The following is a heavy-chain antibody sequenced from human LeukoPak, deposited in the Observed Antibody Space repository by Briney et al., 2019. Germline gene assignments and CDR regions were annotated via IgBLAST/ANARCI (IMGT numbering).Heavy chain of an antibody. Sequence: PGGSLRLSCAASGFTFRSYGMSWVRQAPGKGLEWVAYIKPDGSEKYYVDSVKGRFTISRDNAKNSLYLQMNSLRADDTAVYYCTRDLVAGFWGQGTLVAVSS. V-gene: IGHV3-7*01. CDR3: TRDLVAGF. J-gene: IGHJ4*02. D-gene: IGHD6-19*01. CDR1: GFTFRSYG. CDR2: IKPDGSEK.